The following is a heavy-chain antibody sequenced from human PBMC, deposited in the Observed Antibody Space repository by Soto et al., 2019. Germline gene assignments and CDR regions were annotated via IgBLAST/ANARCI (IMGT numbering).Heavy chain of an antibody. J-gene: IGHJ2*01. CDR2: IYHSGST. CDR1: GGSINSNNW. Sequence: QVQLQESGPGLVKPSGTLSLTCAVSGGSINSNNWWNWVRQPPGKGLEWIGEIYHSGSTNYNPSLKSRVTISLAKSKNQFSLKLSSLTAADTAVYYCATTSKAENWRPYWHFDLWGRGTLVTVSS. CDR3: ATTSKAENWRPYWHFDL. V-gene: IGHV4-4*02. D-gene: IGHD1-1*01.